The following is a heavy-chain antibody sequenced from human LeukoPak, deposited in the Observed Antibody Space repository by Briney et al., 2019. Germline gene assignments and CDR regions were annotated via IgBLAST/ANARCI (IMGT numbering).Heavy chain of an antibody. Sequence: ASVKVSCKASGYTFTSYYMHWVRRAPGQGLEWMGIINPSGGSTSYAQKFQGRVTMTRDMSTSTVYMELSSLRSEDTAVYYCARVPRPGIAVAGPRGDYYYYYMDVWGKGTTVTVSS. CDR1: GYTFTSYY. V-gene: IGHV1-46*01. CDR2: INPSGGST. D-gene: IGHD6-19*01. J-gene: IGHJ6*03. CDR3: ARVPRPGIAVAGPRGDYYYYYMDV.